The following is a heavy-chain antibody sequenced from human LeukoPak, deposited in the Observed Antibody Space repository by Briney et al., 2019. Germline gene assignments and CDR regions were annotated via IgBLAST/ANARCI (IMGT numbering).Heavy chain of an antibody. CDR2: ISYDGSYK. CDR3: ASSLLAAAVVRY. CDR1: GFTFSSYA. Sequence: GRSLRLSCAASGFTFSSYAMHWVRQAPGKGLEWVAVISYDGSYKYYADSVKGRFTISRDNSKNTLYLQMNSLRAEDTAVYYCASSLLAAAVVRYWGQGTLVTVSS. J-gene: IGHJ4*02. D-gene: IGHD6-13*01. V-gene: IGHV3-30-3*01.